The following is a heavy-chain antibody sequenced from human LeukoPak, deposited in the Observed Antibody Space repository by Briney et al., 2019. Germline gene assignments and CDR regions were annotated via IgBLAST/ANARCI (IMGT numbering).Heavy chain of an antibody. J-gene: IGHJ4*02. D-gene: IGHD3-16*01. CDR2: IHYSGST. CDR1: GGSISSYY. V-gene: IGHV4-59*01. Sequence: PSETLSLTCIVSGGSISSYYWSWIRQPPGKGLVWIGYIHYSGSTNYNPSLKSRVTISVDTSKNQFSLKLSSVTAADTAVYYCARAFWGSGIDYWGQGTLVTVSS. CDR3: ARAFWGSGIDY.